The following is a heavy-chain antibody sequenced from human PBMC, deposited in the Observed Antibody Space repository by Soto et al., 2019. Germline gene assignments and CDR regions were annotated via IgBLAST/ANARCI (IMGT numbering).Heavy chain of an antibody. CDR1: GGSISSYY. Sequence: LALTCTVSGGSISSYYWSWIRQSAGKGLEWIGRIYNGGNTQYNPSLKSRVTMSADTSKNQFSLRLNSVTAADTAVYYCARDGSDSYGLDVWGQGTTVTVSS. CDR3: ARDGSDSYGLDV. D-gene: IGHD3-10*01. V-gene: IGHV4-4*07. J-gene: IGHJ6*02. CDR2: IYNGGNT.